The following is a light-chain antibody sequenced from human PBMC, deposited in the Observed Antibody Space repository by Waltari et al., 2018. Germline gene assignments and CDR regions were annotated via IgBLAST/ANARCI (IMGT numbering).Light chain of an antibody. V-gene: IGKV1-9*01. J-gene: IGKJ5*01. CDR2: GPC. Sequence: DTQLTQSPSFLSASVGDRVTITCRASQGISSYLAWYQQKPGKAPKLLIYGPCTLQSGVPSRFSGSGSGTEFTLTISSLQPEDFATYYCQQLSSYLSITFGQGTRLEIK. CDR3: QQLSSYLSIT. CDR1: QGISSY.